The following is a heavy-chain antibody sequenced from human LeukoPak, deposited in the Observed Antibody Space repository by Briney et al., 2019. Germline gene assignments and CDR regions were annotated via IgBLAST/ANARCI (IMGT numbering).Heavy chain of an antibody. CDR3: ARDAMLRGYSYENDAFDI. CDR1: GFTFSSYG. D-gene: IGHD5-18*01. CDR2: IWYDGSNK. J-gene: IGHJ3*02. Sequence: GGSLRLSCAASGFTFSSYGMHWVRQAPGKGLEWVAVIWYDGSNKYYADSVKGRFTISRDNSKNTLYLQMNSLRAEDTAVYYCARDAMLRGYSYENDAFDIWGQGTMVTVSS. V-gene: IGHV3-33*01.